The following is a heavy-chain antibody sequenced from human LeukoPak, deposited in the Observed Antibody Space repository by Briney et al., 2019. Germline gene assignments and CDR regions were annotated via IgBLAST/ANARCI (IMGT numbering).Heavy chain of an antibody. CDR2: ISSSRSTI. V-gene: IGHV3-48*02. D-gene: IGHD4-11*01. Sequence: GGSLRLSCAASGFTFSSYWMNWARQAPGKRLEWVSYISSSRSTIYYADSVKGRFTVSRDNSKNSLFLQMNTLRDEDTAVYYCVRDSQDYSNYYYYYYGMDVWGQGTTVTVSS. CDR1: GFTFSSYW. CDR3: VRDSQDYSNYYYYYYGMDV. J-gene: IGHJ6*02.